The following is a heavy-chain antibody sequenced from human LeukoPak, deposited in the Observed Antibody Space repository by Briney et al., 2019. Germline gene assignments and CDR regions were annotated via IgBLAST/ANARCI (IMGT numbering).Heavy chain of an antibody. CDR2: IYPGDSDT. CDR1: GYSFTSYW. J-gene: IGHJ3*02. Sequence: GESLKNSCKGSGYSFTSYWIGWVRQMPGKGLEWMGIIYPGDSDTRYSPSFQGQVTISADKSISTAYLQWSSLKASVTAMYYCATTLRYKGANDAFDIRGQGTMVTVSS. V-gene: IGHV5-51*01. CDR3: ATTLRYKGANDAFDI. D-gene: IGHD3-9*01.